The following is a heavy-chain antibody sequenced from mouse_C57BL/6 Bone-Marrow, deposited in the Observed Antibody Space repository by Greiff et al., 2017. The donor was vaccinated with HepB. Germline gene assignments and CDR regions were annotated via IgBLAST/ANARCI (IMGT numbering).Heavy chain of an antibody. D-gene: IGHD1-1*01. CDR2: IWSDGST. CDR1: GFSFTSYG. Sequence: QVHVKQSGPGLVAPSQRLSITCTVSGFSFTSYGVHWVRQPPGKGLEWLVVIWSDGSTTYNSALKSRLSISKDNSKSQVFLKMNRLQTDDTAMYYCARHGATVVLDYWGQGTSVTVSS. CDR3: ARHGATVVLDY. V-gene: IGHV2-6-1*01. J-gene: IGHJ4*01.